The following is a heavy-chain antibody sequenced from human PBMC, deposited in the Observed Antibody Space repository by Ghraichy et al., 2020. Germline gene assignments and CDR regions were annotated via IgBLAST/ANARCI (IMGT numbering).Heavy chain of an antibody. V-gene: IGHV3-15*01. D-gene: IGHD3-10*01. CDR1: GFTFSNAW. Sequence: GGSLRLSCEASGFTFSNAWMNWVRQAPGKGLEWIARVKSISDGGTTDYAESVKGRFTISRDDSKTTLYLQLNSLKTEDTGVYFCAESMVHWGQGALVTVSS. J-gene: IGHJ4*02. CDR3: AESMVH. CDR2: VKSISDGGTT.